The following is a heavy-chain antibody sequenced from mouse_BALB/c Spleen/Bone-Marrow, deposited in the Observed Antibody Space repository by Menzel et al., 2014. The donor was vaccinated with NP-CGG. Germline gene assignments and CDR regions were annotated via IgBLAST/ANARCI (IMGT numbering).Heavy chain of an antibody. D-gene: IGHD1-1*01. CDR1: GYTFTSYW. CDR3: ARRTTTVVATDY. V-gene: IGHV1S81*02. CDR2: INPSNGRT. J-gene: IGHJ2*01. Sequence: QLQQSGAELVKPGASVKLSCKASGYTFTSYWMHWVKQRPGQGLEWIGEINPSNGRTNYNEKFKSKATLTVDKSSSTAYMQLSSLTSEDSAVYYCARRTTTVVATDYWGQGTTLTVSS.